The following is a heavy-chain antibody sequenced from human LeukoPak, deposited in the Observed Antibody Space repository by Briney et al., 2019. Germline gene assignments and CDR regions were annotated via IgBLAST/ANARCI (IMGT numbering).Heavy chain of an antibody. CDR3: TTAPGYYGYVWGSYQEY. J-gene: IGHJ4*02. CDR2: IKSKTDGGTT. D-gene: IGHD3-16*02. CDR1: GFTFSNAW. V-gene: IGHV3-15*01. Sequence: GGSLRLSCAASGFTFSNAWMSWVRQAPGKGLEWVGRIKSKTDGGTTDYAAPVKGRFTISRDDSKNTLYLQMNSLKTEDTAVYYCTTAPGYYGYVWGSYQEYWGQGTLVTVSS.